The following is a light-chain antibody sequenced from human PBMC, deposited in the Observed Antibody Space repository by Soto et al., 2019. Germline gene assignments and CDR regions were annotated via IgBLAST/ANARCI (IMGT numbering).Light chain of an antibody. CDR2: SNN. CDR3: AAWDDSLNGWV. Sequence: QSVLTQPPSASGTPGQRVTISCSGSRSNIGSNTVNWYQQLPGTAPKLLIYSNNQRPSGVPDRFSGSKPGTSASLAISGLQSEDEADYYCAAWDDSLNGWVFGGGTKVTVL. J-gene: IGLJ3*02. CDR1: RSNIGSNT. V-gene: IGLV1-44*01.